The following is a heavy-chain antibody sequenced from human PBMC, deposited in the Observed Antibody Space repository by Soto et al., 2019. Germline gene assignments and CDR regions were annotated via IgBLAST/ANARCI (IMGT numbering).Heavy chain of an antibody. V-gene: IGHV3-21*01. CDR3: ARDLRHIAVAGPDWFDP. J-gene: IGHJ5*02. Sequence: PGGSLRLSCAASGFTFSSYSMNWVRQAPGKGLEWVSSISSSSSYIYYADSVKGRFTISRDNAKNSLYLQMNSLRAEDTAVYYCARDLRHIAVAGPDWFDPWGQGTLVTVSS. CDR2: ISSSSSYI. D-gene: IGHD6-19*01. CDR1: GFTFSSYS.